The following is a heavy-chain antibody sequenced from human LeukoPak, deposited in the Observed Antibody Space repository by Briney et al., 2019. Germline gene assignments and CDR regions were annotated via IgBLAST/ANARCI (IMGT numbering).Heavy chain of an antibody. J-gene: IGHJ4*02. CDR2: ITVSGGST. CDR1: GFTFSSYA. D-gene: IGHD6-13*01. CDR3: AKDIAAAGTEFDY. Sequence: PGRSLRLSCAASGFTFSSYAMSWVRQAPGKGLEWVSAITVSGGSTYYADSVKGRFTISRDNSKNTLYLQMNSLRAEDTAVYYCAKDIAAAGTEFDYWGQGTLVTVSS. V-gene: IGHV3-23*01.